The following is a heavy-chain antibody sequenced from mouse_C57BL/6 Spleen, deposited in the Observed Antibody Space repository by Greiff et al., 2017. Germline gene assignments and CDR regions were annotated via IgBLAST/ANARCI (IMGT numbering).Heavy chain of an antibody. CDR2: ISSGSSTL. CDR3: ARGDYYAPDY. V-gene: IGHV5-17*01. Sequence: EVQRVESGGGLVKPGGSLKLSCAASGFTFSDYGMHWVRQAPEKGLEWVAYISSGSSTLYYADTVKGRFTISRDNAKNTLFLQMTSLRSEDTAMXYCARGDYYAPDYWGHGTTLTASS. D-gene: IGHD1-1*01. CDR1: GFTFSDYG. J-gene: IGHJ2*01.